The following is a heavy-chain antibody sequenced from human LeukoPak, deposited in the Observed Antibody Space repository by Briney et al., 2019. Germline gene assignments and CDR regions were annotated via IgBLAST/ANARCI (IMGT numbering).Heavy chain of an antibody. J-gene: IGHJ4*02. D-gene: IGHD3-10*01. Sequence: SETLSLTCAVYGGSFSGYYWSWIRQPPGKGLEWIGEINHSGSTNYNPSLKSRVTISVDTSKNQFALRVRSVTAADTAVYYCAREGTMIRREGFDYWGQGTLVTVSS. CDR3: AREGTMIRREGFDY. CDR1: GGSFSGYY. V-gene: IGHV4-34*01. CDR2: INHSGST.